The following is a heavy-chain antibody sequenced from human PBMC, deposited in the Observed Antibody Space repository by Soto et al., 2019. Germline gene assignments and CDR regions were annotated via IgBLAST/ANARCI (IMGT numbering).Heavy chain of an antibody. Sequence: GGSLRLSCAASGFTFSTYGMSWVRQAPGKGLEWVSAISGSGDGTFYVDSVKGRFTISRDNSKDALYLQMNSLRAEDTALYYCANHYSGSGSFYLWGQGTLVTVSS. CDR2: ISGSGDGT. V-gene: IGHV3-23*01. CDR3: ANHYSGSGSFYL. D-gene: IGHD3-10*01. J-gene: IGHJ5*02. CDR1: GFTFSTYG.